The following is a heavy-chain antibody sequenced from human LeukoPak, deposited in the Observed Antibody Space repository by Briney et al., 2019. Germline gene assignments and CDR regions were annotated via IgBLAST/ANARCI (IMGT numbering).Heavy chain of an antibody. Sequence: GGSLRLSCTNSGFTFSSYALSWVRQAPGKVLEWVSGIRVSGSTYYPDSVTGRFTISRDNSENTLYLQMSGLRAEDTAIYYCAKGTGDPAYYFDLWGQGALVTVSS. D-gene: IGHD7-27*01. CDR1: GFTFSSYA. V-gene: IGHV3-23*01. J-gene: IGHJ4*02. CDR2: IRVSGST. CDR3: AKGTGDPAYYFDL.